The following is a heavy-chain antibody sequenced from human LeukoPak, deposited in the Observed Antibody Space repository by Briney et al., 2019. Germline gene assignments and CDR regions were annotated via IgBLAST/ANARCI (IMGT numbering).Heavy chain of an antibody. Sequence: GESLKISCRGSGYSFTSYWIGWVRQMPGKGLEWMGIIYPGDSDTRYSPSFQGQVTISADKSISTAYLQWSSLKASDTAMYYCARRGYSGYEYEGGWFDPWGQGTLVTVSS. V-gene: IGHV5-51*01. D-gene: IGHD5-12*01. CDR1: GYSFTSYW. CDR2: IYPGDSDT. CDR3: ARRGYSGYEYEGGWFDP. J-gene: IGHJ5*02.